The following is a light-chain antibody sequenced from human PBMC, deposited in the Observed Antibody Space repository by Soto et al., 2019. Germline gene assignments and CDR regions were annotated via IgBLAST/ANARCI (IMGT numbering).Light chain of an antibody. CDR1: SSNIGNNA. V-gene: IGLV1-36*01. J-gene: IGLJ2*01. Sequence: QAVVTQPPSVSEAPRQRVTISCSGSSSNIGNNAVNWYQQLPGKAPKLLIYYDDLLPSGVSDRFSGSKSGTSASLAISGLQSEDEADYYCAAWDDSLSAVVFGGGTKLTVL. CDR2: YDD. CDR3: AAWDDSLSAVV.